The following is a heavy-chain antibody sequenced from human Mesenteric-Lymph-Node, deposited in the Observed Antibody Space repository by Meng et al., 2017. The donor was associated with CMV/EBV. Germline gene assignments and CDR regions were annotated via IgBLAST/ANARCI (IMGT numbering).Heavy chain of an antibody. CDR2: IYSGGST. J-gene: IGHJ4*02. D-gene: IGHD5-12*01. CDR1: GFTVSSHY. V-gene: IGHV3-66*02. CDR3: ARGANSGYGNY. Sequence: GESLKISCAASGFTVSSHYMSWVRQAPGKGLEWVSVIYSGGSTYYADSVKGRFTISRDNSKNTLYLQMNSLRAEDTAVYYCARGANSGYGNYWGQGTLVTVSS.